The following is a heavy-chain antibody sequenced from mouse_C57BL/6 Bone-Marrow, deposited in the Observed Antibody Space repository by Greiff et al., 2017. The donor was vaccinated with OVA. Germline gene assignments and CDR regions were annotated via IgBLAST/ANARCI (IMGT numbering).Heavy chain of an antibody. CDR3: TRHSYLRAY. V-gene: IGHV5-2*01. Sequence: EVKLVESGGGLVQPGESLKLSCESNEYEFPSHDMSWVRKTPEKRLELVAAINSDGGSTYYPDTMEGRFIISRDNTKKTLYLQTSGLGSDDTAVYYCTRHSYLRAYWGQGTLVTVSA. CDR2: INSDGGST. D-gene: IGHD5-5*01. J-gene: IGHJ3*01. CDR1: EYEFPSHD.